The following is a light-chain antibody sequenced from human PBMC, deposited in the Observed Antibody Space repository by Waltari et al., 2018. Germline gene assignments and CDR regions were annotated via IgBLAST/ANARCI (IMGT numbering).Light chain of an antibody. CDR1: NIERKS. J-gene: IGLJ1*01. CDR2: YDS. CDR3: QVWDANTDPGV. Sequence: SYVLTQPPSVSVAPGKTARITCGGHNIERKSVHWYRQRPGQAPVLVTSYDSDRPAGIPERFSGSNPGNTATLTISRVEAGDEADYYCQVWDANTDPGVFGTGTEVTVL. V-gene: IGLV3-21*01.